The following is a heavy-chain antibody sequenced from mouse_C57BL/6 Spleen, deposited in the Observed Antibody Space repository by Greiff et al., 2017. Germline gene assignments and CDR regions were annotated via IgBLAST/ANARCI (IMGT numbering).Heavy chain of an antibody. D-gene: IGHD4-1*01. V-gene: IGHV5-4*01. CDR1: GFTFSSYA. J-gene: IGHJ3*01. CDR2: ISDGGSYT. Sequence: EVQRVESGGGLVKPGGSLKLSCAASGFTFSSYAMSWVRQTPEKRLEWVATISDGGSYTYYPDNVKGRFTISRDNAKNNLYLQMSHLKSEDTAMYYCASITGAWFAYWGQGTLVTVSA. CDR3: ASITGAWFAY.